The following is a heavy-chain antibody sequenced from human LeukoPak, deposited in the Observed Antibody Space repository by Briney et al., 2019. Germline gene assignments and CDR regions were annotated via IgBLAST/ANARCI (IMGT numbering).Heavy chain of an antibody. CDR2: IWYDGNKE. D-gene: IGHD2-2*01. J-gene: IGHJ4*02. Sequence: PGKSLRLSCYPSGLIFNSYGMHRVRPPPAKGLEWLAFIWYDGNKEYYGDSVKGRFTISRDNSKNTLYLKMNSRTPENPAFAYCAKDLEWSSNRAQGNTTDYWGQGTLVTVSS. V-gene: IGHV3-33*06. CDR1: GLIFNSYG. CDR3: AKDLEWSSNRAQGNTTDY.